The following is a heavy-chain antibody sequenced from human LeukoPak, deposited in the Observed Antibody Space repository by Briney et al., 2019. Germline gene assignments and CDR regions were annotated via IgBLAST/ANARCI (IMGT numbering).Heavy chain of an antibody. Sequence: KPSETLSLTCTVSGGSISSYYWSWIRQPAGKGLEWIGYIYYSGSTNYNPSLKSRVTISVDTSKNQFSLKLSFVTAADTAVYYCARVGRYGYNLEYFDYWGQGTLVTVSS. V-gene: IGHV4-59*01. CDR1: GGSISSYY. J-gene: IGHJ4*02. CDR3: ARVGRYGYNLEYFDY. CDR2: IYYSGST. D-gene: IGHD5-24*01.